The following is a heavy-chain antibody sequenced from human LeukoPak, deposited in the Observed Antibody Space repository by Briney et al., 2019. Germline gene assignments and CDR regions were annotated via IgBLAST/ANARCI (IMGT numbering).Heavy chain of an antibody. CDR1: GYTFTSYY. J-gene: IGHJ4*02. D-gene: IGHD3-10*01. CDR2: ISAYNGNT. CDR3: ARPDGSGSYLFFDY. Sequence: GASVKVSCKASGYTFTSYYMHWVRQAPGQGLEWMGWISAYNGNTNYAQKLQGRVTMTTDTSTSTAYMELRSLRSDDTAVYYCARPDGSGSYLFFDYWGQGTLVTVSS. V-gene: IGHV1-18*04.